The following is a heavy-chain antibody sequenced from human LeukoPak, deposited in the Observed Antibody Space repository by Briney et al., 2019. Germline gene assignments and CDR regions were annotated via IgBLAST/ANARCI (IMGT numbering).Heavy chain of an antibody. J-gene: IGHJ4*02. CDR1: GFTFSTYG. Sequence: GGSLRLSCAASGFTFSTYGMSWVRQAPGKGLEWVSGISGSGGASYYADSVKGRFTISRDNAKNSLYLQKNSLRAEDTAVYYCARDFSDDSSGYYGELDYWGQGTLVTVSS. CDR3: ARDFSDDSSGYYGELDY. D-gene: IGHD3-22*01. CDR2: ISGSGGAS. V-gene: IGHV3-23*01.